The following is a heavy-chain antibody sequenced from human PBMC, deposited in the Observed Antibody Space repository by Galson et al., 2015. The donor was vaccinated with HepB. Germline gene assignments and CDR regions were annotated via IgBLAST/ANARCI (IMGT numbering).Heavy chain of an antibody. CDR2: INPNSGAT. J-gene: IGHJ5*02. Sequence: SVKVSCKASGDTFTGYFMDWVRQAPGQGLEWMGWINPNSGATKCAQKFQGRVTMTRDTSISTVYMELSSLRSDDTAVYYRARGAPTSGSSRGILDPWGQGTLVTVSS. D-gene: IGHD5-12*01. CDR3: ARGAPTSGSSRGILDP. CDR1: GDTFTGYF. V-gene: IGHV1-2*02.